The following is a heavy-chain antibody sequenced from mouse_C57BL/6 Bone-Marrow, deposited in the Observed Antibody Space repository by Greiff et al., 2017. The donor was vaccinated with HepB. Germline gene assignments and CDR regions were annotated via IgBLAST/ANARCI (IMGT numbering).Heavy chain of an antibody. V-gene: IGHV3-6*01. Sequence: EVQRVESGPGLVKPSQSLSLTCSVTGYSITSGYYWNWIRQFPGNKLEWMGYISYDGSNNYNPSLKNRISITRDTSKNQFFLKLNSVTTEDTATYYCARDLFDYDNYAMDYWGQGTSVTVSS. J-gene: IGHJ4*01. CDR1: GYSITSGYY. CDR2: ISYDGSN. CDR3: ARDLFDYDNYAMDY. D-gene: IGHD2-4*01.